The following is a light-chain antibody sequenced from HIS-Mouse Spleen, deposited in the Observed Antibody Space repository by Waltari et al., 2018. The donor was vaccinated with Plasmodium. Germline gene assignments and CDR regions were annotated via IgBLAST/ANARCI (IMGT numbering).Light chain of an antibody. CDR3: AAWDDSLNGPV. Sequence: QSVLTQPPSASGTPGQRVTIPCSGGSSTIGSNTVNWYQQLPGTAPKLLIYSNKQRPSGVPDRFSGSKSGTSASLAISGLQSEDEADYYCAAWDDSLNGPVFGGGTKLTVL. J-gene: IGLJ2*01. V-gene: IGLV1-44*01. CDR2: SNK. CDR1: SSTIGSNT.